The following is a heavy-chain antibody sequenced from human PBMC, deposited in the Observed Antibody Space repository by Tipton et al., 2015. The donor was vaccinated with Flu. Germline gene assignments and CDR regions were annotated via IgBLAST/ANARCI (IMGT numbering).Heavy chain of an antibody. CDR1: GDSISRSSY. CDR3: VRESTSRYSGRFQSPD. Sequence: TLSLTCTVSGDSISRSSYWSWIRQPAGKPLEWIGRIYTSGSTNYNPSLESRVTISADTSKNKFSLRLSSVTAADTAVFFCVRESTSRYSGRFQSPDWGQGALVTVTS. D-gene: IGHD1-26*01. CDR2: IYTSGST. J-gene: IGHJ4*02. V-gene: IGHV4-61*02.